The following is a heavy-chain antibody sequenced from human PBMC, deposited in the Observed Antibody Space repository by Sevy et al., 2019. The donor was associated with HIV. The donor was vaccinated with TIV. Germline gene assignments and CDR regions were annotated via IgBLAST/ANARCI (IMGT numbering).Heavy chain of an antibody. J-gene: IGHJ4*02. V-gene: IGHV3-33*01. CDR3: ARERTYLFDY. CDR2: IWFDGSNI. Sequence: RGSLRLSCVASGFTFGSYGMLWVRQAPGKGLEWVADIWFDGSNIHYTDSVGGRFTISRDNSKNTLSLHMSSLGVEDTAVYYCARERTYLFDYCGQGTLVTVSS. CDR1: GFTFGSYG.